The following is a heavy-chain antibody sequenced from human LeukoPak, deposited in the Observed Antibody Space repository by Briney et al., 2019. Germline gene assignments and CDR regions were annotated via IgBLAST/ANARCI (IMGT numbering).Heavy chain of an antibody. CDR1: GYTFTGYY. CDR3: ARRGSSWSVLAGSYGY. J-gene: IGHJ4*02. D-gene: IGHD6-13*01. Sequence: ASVKVSCKASGYTFTGYYMHWVRQAPGQGLGWMGWINPNSGGTNYAQKFQGRVTMTRDTSISTAYMELSRLRSDDTAVYYCARRGSSWSVLAGSYGYWGQGTLVTVSS. CDR2: INPNSGGT. V-gene: IGHV1-2*02.